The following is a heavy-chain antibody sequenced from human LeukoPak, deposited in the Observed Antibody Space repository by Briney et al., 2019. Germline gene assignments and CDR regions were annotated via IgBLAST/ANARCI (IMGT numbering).Heavy chain of an antibody. D-gene: IGHD6-19*01. CDR2: ISYDGSNK. CDR1: GFTFSSYA. Sequence: PGRSLRHSCAASGFTFSSYAMHWVRQAPGKGLEWVAVISYDGSNKYYADSVKGRFTISRDNSKNTLYLQMNSLRAEDTAVYYCARVSYSSGWYDFDYWGQGTLVTVSS. CDR3: ARVSYSSGWYDFDY. J-gene: IGHJ4*02. V-gene: IGHV3-30-3*01.